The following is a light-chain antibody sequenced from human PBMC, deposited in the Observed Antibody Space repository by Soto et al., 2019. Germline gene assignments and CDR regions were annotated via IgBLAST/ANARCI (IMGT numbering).Light chain of an antibody. Sequence: DIQVTQSPSSLSASAGDRVSITCRASEDIRNYLAWYQQKPGQAPEVLIYAASTLRSGVPSRFSGSGSGTDFTLTTSSPQAEDVATYFWQKYDRAPRTFGQGTRVEI. J-gene: IGKJ1*01. CDR3: QKYDRAPRT. V-gene: IGKV1-27*01. CDR2: AAS. CDR1: EDIRNY.